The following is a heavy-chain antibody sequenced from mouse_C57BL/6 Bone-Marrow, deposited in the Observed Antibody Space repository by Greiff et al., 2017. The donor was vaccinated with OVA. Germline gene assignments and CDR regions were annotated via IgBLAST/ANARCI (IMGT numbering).Heavy chain of an antibody. J-gene: IGHJ3*01. CDR2: ISDGGSYT. D-gene: IGHD1-1*01. CDR1: GFTFSSYA. CDR3: ARDEIPLYYCGSSCWFAY. Sequence: EVQLQQSGGGLVKPGGSLKLSCAASGFTFSSYAMSWVRQTPEKRLEWVATISDGGSYTYYPDNVKGRFTISRDNAKNNLYLQMSHLKSEDTAMYYCARDEIPLYYCGSSCWFAYWGQGTLVTVSA. V-gene: IGHV5-4*01.